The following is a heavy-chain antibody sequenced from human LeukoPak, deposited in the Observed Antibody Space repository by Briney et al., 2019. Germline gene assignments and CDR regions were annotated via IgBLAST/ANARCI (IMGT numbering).Heavy chain of an antibody. CDR1: GYSFTSYW. D-gene: IGHD3-22*01. CDR2: IYPGDSDT. J-gene: IGHJ6*02. V-gene: IGHV5-51*01. CDR3: ARHSLGRYYDSSGYPYYYYCGMDV. Sequence: GESLKISCKGSGYSFTSYWIGWVRQMPGKGLEWMGIIYPGDSDTGYSPSFQGQVTISADKSISTAYLQWSSLKASDTAMYYCARHSLGRYYDSSGYPYYYYCGMDVWGQGTTVTVSS.